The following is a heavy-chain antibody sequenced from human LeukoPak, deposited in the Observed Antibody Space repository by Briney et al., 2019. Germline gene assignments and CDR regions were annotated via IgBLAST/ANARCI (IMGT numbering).Heavy chain of an antibody. CDR1: GFTLSSYW. J-gene: IGHJ4*02. CDR3: ARDEYHYYDSSGYYPN. D-gene: IGHD3-22*01. Sequence: PGGTLRLSCAASGFTLSSYWLRWARQPPGKALEWVANIKQDGSEKYYVDSVKGRFTITRDNAKNSLYLQMNSLRAEDTAVYYCARDEYHYYDSSGYYPNWGQGTLVTVSS. V-gene: IGHV3-7*01. CDR2: IKQDGSEK.